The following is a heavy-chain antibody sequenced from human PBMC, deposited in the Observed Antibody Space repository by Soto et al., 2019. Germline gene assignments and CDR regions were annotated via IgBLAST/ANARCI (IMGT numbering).Heavy chain of an antibody. V-gene: IGHV4-30-4*01. CDR1: CGSIISGDYY. J-gene: IGHJ6*02. CDR2: IYYSGST. D-gene: IGHD4-4*01. Sequence: SETLSLTCTFSCGSIISGDYYWSWIRQPPGKGLEWIGYIYYSGSTYYNPSLKSRVTISVDTSKNQFSLKLSSVTAADTAVYYCARVVTRNYYYGMDVWGQGTTVTVSS. CDR3: ARVVTRNYYYGMDV.